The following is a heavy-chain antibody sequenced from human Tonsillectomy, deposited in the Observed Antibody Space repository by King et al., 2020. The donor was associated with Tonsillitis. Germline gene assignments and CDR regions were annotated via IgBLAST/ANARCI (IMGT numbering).Heavy chain of an antibody. CDR1: GFTFSRYS. D-gene: IGHD6-13*01. CDR3: AKRSYSSSWYFDY. CDR2: ISGSGGST. Sequence: VQLVESGGGLVQPGGSLRLSCADSGFTFSRYSMSWVRQAPGKGLEWVSAISGSGGSTYYADSSKGRFTISRANSKNTLYLQMNSLRAEDTAIYYCAKRSYSSSWYFDYWGQGALVTVSS. V-gene: IGHV3-23*04. J-gene: IGHJ4*02.